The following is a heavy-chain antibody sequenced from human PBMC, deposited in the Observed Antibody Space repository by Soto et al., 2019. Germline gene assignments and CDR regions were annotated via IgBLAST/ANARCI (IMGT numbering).Heavy chain of an antibody. CDR2: ISGTGGKT. D-gene: IGHD3-16*01. J-gene: IGHJ4*02. CDR3: ARPENRNSWGNGPDY. CDR1: GFTFSNYA. V-gene: IGHV3-23*01. Sequence: EVQLWGSGGGLVRHGGSLRLSCAASGFTFSNYALSWVRQPPGKGLEWVSIISGTGGKTYYEDPVKGRFTISRDNSKNTLFLQMSSLRVEDTAVYYCARPENRNSWGNGPDYWGQGTLVTVSS.